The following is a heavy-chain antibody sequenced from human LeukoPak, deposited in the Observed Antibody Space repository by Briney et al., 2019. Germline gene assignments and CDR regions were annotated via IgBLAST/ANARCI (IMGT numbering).Heavy chain of an antibody. J-gene: IGHJ4*02. CDR3: ARSPMTFGGPFDY. V-gene: IGHV4-39*01. Sequence: PSETLSLTCTVSGGSISSYYWGWIRQPPGKWLEWIGSIYYSGSTYYNPSLKSRVTISVDTSKNQFSLKLSSVTAADTAVYYCARSPMTFGGPFDYWGQGTLVTVSS. CDR2: IYYSGST. D-gene: IGHD3-10*01. CDR1: GGSISSYY.